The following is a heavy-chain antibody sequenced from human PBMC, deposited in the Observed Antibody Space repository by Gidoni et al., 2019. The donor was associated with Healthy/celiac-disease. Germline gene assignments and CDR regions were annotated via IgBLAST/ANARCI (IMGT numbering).Heavy chain of an antibody. J-gene: IGHJ3*02. CDR2: IYTSGST. Sequence: QVQLQESVTGMVKPSETLCLTCTVSGGSISTYYWSWSRQPAGKGLEWIGRIYTSGSTNYNPSLKSRVTMSVDTSKNQFSRKLSSVTAADTAVYYCASEKWELNRLACDIWGQGTMVTVSS. CDR1: GGSISTYY. D-gene: IGHD1-26*01. CDR3: ASEKWELNRLACDI. V-gene: IGHV4-4*07.